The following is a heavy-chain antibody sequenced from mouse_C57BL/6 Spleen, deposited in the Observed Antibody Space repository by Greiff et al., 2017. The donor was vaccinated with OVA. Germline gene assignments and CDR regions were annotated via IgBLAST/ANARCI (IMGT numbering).Heavy chain of an antibody. Sequence: VQLQQSGPELVKPGASVKISCKASGYAFSSSWMNWVKQRPGKGLEWIGRIYPGDGDTNYNGKFQGKATLTADKSSSTAYMQLSSLTSEDSAVYFCARQDSNWLAYWGQGTLVTVSA. V-gene: IGHV1-82*01. D-gene: IGHD2-5*01. CDR3: ARQDSNWLAY. CDR2: IYPGDGDT. CDR1: GYAFSSSW. J-gene: IGHJ3*01.